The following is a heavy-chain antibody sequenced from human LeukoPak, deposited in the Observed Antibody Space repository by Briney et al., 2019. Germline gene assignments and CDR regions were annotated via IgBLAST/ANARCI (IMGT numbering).Heavy chain of an antibody. V-gene: IGHV4-38-2*02. J-gene: IGHJ4*02. CDR1: GYSISSGYY. CDR2: IYHSGST. Sequence: SGTLSLTCTVSGYSISSGYYWGWIRQPPGKGLEWIGSIYHSGSTYYNPSLKSRVTISVDRSKNQFSLKLSSVTAADTAVYYCARDSSSSPTIDYWGQGTLVTVSS. D-gene: IGHD6-6*01. CDR3: ARDSSSSPTIDY.